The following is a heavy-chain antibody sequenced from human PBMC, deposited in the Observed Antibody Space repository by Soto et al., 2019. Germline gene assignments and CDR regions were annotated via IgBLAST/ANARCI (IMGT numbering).Heavy chain of an antibody. CDR1: GGSISSGGHS. D-gene: IGHD5-12*01. J-gene: IGHJ4*02. Sequence: TLSLTCAVSGGSISSGGHSWSWIRQPPGKGLEWIGYIYHSGSTYYNPSLKSRVTISVDRSKNQFSLKLSSVTAADTAVYYCARASSSRYSGYYFDYWGQGTLVTVSS. CDR3: ARASSSRYSGYYFDY. V-gene: IGHV4-30-2*01. CDR2: IYHSGST.